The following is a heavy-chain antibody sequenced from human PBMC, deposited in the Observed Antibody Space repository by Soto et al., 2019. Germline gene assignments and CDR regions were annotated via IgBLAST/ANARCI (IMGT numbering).Heavy chain of an antibody. Sequence: QVQLVESGGGVVQPGRSLRLSCAASGFTFSSYGMHWVRQAPGRGLEWVAVISYAGRNKYYADSVKGRFTISRDNSKNTLYLHMTSLRAEDTAVYYCAKEEWRQPGGIFDYWGQGTLVTVSS. J-gene: IGHJ4*02. CDR1: GFTFSSYG. CDR2: ISYAGRNK. CDR3: AKEEWRQPGGIFDY. D-gene: IGHD5-18*01. V-gene: IGHV3-30*18.